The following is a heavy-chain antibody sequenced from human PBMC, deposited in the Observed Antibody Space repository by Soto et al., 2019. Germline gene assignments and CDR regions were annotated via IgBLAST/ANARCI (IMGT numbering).Heavy chain of an antibody. J-gene: IGHJ3*02. CDR3: ARDAIRNDSAFDI. D-gene: IGHD1-1*01. CDR2: IYNSGST. Sequence: SETLSLTCIVSGGSINSDGYYWSWIRQLPGEGLEWIGYIYNSGSTSYNPSLRSRVTISLDTSKNQFSLKLTSVTAADTAVYYCARDAIRNDSAFDIWGRGTLVTVSS. CDR1: GGSINSDGYY. V-gene: IGHV4-31*03.